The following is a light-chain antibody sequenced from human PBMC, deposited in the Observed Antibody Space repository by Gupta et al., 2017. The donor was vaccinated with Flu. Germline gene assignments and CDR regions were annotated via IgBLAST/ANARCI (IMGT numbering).Light chain of an antibody. Sequence: SPSTLSASVGDRVTITCRASQSISSWLAWYQQKPGKAPKLLIYKASSLESGVPSRFSGSGSGTEFTLTISSLQPDDFATYYCQQDNSYFTFGGGTKVEIK. CDR3: QQDNSYFT. CDR2: KAS. J-gene: IGKJ4*01. CDR1: QSISSW. V-gene: IGKV1-5*03.